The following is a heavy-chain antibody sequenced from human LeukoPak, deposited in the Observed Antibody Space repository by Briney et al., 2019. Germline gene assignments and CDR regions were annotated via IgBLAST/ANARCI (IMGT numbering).Heavy chain of an antibody. D-gene: IGHD3-16*01. V-gene: IGHV1-8*01. CDR3: ARVGKKMGDWFDP. J-gene: IGHJ5*02. CDR2: MNPNSDNT. Sequence: ASVKVSCKASGYTFTSYDINWVRQATGQGLEWMGWMNPNSDNTGYAQKFQGRVTMTRNTSISTAYMELSSLRSEDTAVYYCARVGKKMGDWFDPWGQGTLVTVSS. CDR1: GYTFTSYD.